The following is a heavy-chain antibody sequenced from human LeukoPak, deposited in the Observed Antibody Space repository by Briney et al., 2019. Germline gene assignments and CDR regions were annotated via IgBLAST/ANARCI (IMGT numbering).Heavy chain of an antibody. CDR1: GYTFTSYY. J-gene: IGHJ5*02. D-gene: IGHD6-19*01. V-gene: IGHV1-46*01. CDR2: INPSGGST. Sequence: ASVKVSCKASGYTFTSYYMHWVRQAPGQGLEWMGIINPSGGSTSYAQKFQGRVTMTRDMSTSTAYMELSSLRSEDTAVYYCASRAVAGIVGNWFDPWGQGTLVTVSS. CDR3: ASRAVAGIVGNWFDP.